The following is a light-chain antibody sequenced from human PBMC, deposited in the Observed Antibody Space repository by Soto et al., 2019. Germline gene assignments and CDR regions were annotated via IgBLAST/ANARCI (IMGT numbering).Light chain of an antibody. J-gene: IGKJ1*01. CDR3: EQYGMAPWT. V-gene: IGKV1-12*01. CDR1: QGISSW. CDR2: AAS. Sequence: DIQMTQAASSLSASVADTVTITCRASQGISSWLAWYQQKPGKAPKLLIYAASSLQSGVPSRFSGSGSGTDFTLTISRLEPEDFAVYYCEQYGMAPWTFGQGTKVDIK.